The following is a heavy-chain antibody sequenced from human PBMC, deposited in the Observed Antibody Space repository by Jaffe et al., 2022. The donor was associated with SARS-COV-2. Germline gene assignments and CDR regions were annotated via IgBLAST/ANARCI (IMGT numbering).Heavy chain of an antibody. CDR1: GGSISSYY. D-gene: IGHD3-10*01. Sequence: QVQLQESGPGLVKPSETLSLTCTVSGGSISSYYWSWIRQPPGKGLEWIGYIYYNGITNYNRSLKSRVTISLDTSKNQFSLKLNSVTAADTAVYFCARGNSETVLRGFGWFDPWGQGTLVTVSS. J-gene: IGHJ5*02. V-gene: IGHV4-59*01. CDR2: IYYNGIT. CDR3: ARGNSETVLRGFGWFDP.